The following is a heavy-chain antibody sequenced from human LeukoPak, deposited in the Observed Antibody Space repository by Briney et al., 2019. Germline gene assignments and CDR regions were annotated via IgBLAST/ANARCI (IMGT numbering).Heavy chain of an antibody. Sequence: GGSLRLSCAAPGFTFSSYEMNWVRQAPGKGLELVSYISSSGSTIYYADSVKGRFTISRDNAKNSLYLQMNSLRAEDTAVYYCARVGAGVSATHWGQGTLVTVSS. D-gene: IGHD3-10*01. CDR1: GFTFSSYE. V-gene: IGHV3-48*03. CDR2: ISSSGSTI. J-gene: IGHJ4*02. CDR3: ARVGAGVSATH.